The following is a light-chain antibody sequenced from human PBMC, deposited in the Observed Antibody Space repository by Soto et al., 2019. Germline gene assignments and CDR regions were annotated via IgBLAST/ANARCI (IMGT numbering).Light chain of an antibody. CDR2: DAS. Sequence: EIVVTQSPATLSSSPGERATLSCRASQSIDTYLAWYQQKPGQAPRLLIYDASDRATGIPARFSGSGSGTAFTLTISGLEPEDFALYYCQQRYNWPLTFGGGTKVDIK. J-gene: IGKJ4*01. CDR1: QSIDTY. V-gene: IGKV3-11*01. CDR3: QQRYNWPLT.